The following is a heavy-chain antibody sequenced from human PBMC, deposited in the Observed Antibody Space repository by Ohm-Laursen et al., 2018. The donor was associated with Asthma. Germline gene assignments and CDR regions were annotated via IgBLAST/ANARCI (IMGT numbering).Heavy chain of an antibody. J-gene: IGHJ1*01. V-gene: IGHV3-21*01. CDR1: GYTFSRYS. Sequence: SLRFSCAASGYTFSRYSIHWFRQVLGKGLEWVASISTSSTFIYYADSVRGRFTTSRDNAKNSVYLQMNSLRAEDTALYYCARIGPEWELPGREYSLHHWGQGTQVTVSS. D-gene: IGHD1-26*01. CDR3: ARIGPEWELPGREYSLHH. CDR2: ISTSSTFI.